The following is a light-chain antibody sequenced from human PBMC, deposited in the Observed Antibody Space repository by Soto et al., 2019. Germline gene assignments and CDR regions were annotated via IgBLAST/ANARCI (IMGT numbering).Light chain of an antibody. CDR2: WAS. V-gene: IGKV4-1*01. J-gene: IGKJ1*01. CDR1: QGISNY. CDR3: QQYYSTPWT. Sequence: DIQMTQSPSSVSASVGDRVTITCRASQGISNYLAWYQQKPGQPPKLLIYWASTRESGVPDRFSGSGSGTDFTLTISSLQAEDVAVYYCQQYYSTPWTFGQGTKVDIK.